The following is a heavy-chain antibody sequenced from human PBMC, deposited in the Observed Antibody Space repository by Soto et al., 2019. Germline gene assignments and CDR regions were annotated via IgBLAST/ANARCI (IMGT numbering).Heavy chain of an antibody. D-gene: IGHD6-13*01. J-gene: IGHJ4*02. V-gene: IGHV3-11*04. CDR2: ISSRTNTI. CDR1: GFTFSDYY. Sequence: PGGSLRLSCAASGFTFSDYYMSWIRQAPGKGLEWVSYISSRTNTIYYADSVQGRFTISRDDAKNSLYLQMDSLRAEDTAVYYCARDRRIAAAADFYFASWGRGTPVTVSS. CDR3: ARDRRIAAAADFYFAS.